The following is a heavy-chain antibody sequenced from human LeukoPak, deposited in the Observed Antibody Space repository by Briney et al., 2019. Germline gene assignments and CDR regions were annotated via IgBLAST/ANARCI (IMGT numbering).Heavy chain of an antibody. CDR1: GFTVSSNY. V-gene: IGHV3-66*01. J-gene: IGHJ4*02. CDR2: IYRGGST. D-gene: IGHD1-1*01. CDR3: ARGGLETAVKYFFDY. Sequence: PGGSLRLSCAASGFTVSSNYVSWVRQAPGKGLEWVPTIYRGGSTYYADSVKGRFTISRDNSKNTVYLQINTLRVEDTAVYYCARGGLETAVKYFFDYWGQGTLITASS.